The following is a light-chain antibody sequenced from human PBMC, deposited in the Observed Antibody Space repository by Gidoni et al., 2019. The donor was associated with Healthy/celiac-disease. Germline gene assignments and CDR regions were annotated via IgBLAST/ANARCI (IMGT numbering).Light chain of an antibody. J-gene: IGKJ4*01. CDR1: QSISSY. Sequence: DIQMTQSPSSLSSSVGDRVTITCRASQSISSYLNWYQQKPGKAPKLLIYAASSLQSWVPSRFSGSGSGTDFTLTISSLQPEEFATYYCQQSYSTPPALTCGGGTKVEIK. CDR3: QQSYSTPPALT. CDR2: AAS. V-gene: IGKV1-39*01.